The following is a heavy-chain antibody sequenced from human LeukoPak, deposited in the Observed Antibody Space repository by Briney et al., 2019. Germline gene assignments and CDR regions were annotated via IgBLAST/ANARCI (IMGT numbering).Heavy chain of an antibody. CDR2: IYYSGST. Sequence: PSETLSLTCTVSGGSISSYYWSWIRQPPGKGLEWIGYIYYSGSTYYNPSLKSRVTISVDTSKNQFSLKLSSVTAADTAVYYCARTAAGSAEYFQHWGQGTLVTVSS. CDR1: GGSISSYY. D-gene: IGHD6-13*01. V-gene: IGHV4-59*01. CDR3: ARTAAGSAEYFQH. J-gene: IGHJ1*01.